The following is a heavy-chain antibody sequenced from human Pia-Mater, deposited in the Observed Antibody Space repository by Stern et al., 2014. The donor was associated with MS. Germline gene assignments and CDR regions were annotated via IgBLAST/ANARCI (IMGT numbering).Heavy chain of an antibody. CDR2: IYYSGST. V-gene: IGHV4-30-4*01. CDR3: AREGPRTGTLVY. Sequence: VQLVESGPGLVKPSQTLSLTCTVSGGSISSGDYYWSWIRQPPGKGLEWLGYIYYSGSTYYNPSLKSRVTISVDTSKNQFSLKLSSVTAADTAVYYCAREGPRTGTLVYWGQGTLVTVSS. J-gene: IGHJ4*02. CDR1: GGSISSGDYY. D-gene: IGHD3/OR15-3a*01.